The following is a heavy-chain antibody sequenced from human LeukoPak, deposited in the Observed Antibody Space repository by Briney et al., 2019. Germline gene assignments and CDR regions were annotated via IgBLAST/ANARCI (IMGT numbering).Heavy chain of an antibody. CDR3: ARPCGGNPYFDY. V-gene: IGHV1-2*02. CDR2: ISPNSGGT. D-gene: IGHD4-23*01. Sequence: ASVKVSCKASGYTFTYYYIHCERQAPGQGLEWMGWISPNSGGTNYAQNFQGRVTMTRDTSISTAYMELSRLRSDDTAVYYCARPCGGNPYFDYWGQGTLVTVSS. J-gene: IGHJ4*02. CDR1: GYTFTYYY.